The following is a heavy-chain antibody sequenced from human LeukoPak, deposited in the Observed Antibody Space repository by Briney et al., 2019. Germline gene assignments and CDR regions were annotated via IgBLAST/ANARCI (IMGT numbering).Heavy chain of an antibody. CDR1: GYTFTSYG. V-gene: IGHV1-18*01. J-gene: IGHJ5*02. CDR3: ARDSEITMVRGVIIKFGSNWFDP. D-gene: IGHD3-10*01. CDR2: ISAYNGNT. Sequence: ASVKVSCKASGYTFTSYGISWVRQSPGQRLEWMVWISAYNGNTNYAQKLQGRATMTTDTSTSTAYMELRSLRSDDTAVYYCARDSEITMVRGVIIKFGSNWFDPWGQGTLVTVSS.